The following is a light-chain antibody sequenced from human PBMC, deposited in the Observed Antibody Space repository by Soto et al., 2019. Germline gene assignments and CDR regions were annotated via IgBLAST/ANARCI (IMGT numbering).Light chain of an antibody. CDR2: GAS. V-gene: IGKV3-20*01. Sequence: EIVLTQSPGTLSLSPGERATLSCRASQSVSNSYLAWYQQKPGQGPRLLIYGASSRATGIPARFSGSGSGTDFTLTISRLEPEDFAVYYCQQYAGSPSTFGQGTKVEI. CDR3: QQYAGSPST. J-gene: IGKJ1*01. CDR1: QSVSNSY.